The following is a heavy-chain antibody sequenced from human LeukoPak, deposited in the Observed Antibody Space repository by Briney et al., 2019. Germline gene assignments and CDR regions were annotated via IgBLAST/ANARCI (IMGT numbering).Heavy chain of an antibody. V-gene: IGHV1-24*01. CDR3: ATVRDYYDFWGVRAFDI. CDR2: XXPEDGET. J-gene: IGHJ3*02. D-gene: IGHD3-3*01. CDR1: GYTLTELS. Sequence: VASVKVSCTVSGYTLTELSMHWVRQAPGKGLEWMGGXXPEDGETIYAQKFQGRVTMTEDTSTDTAYMELSSLRSEDTAVYYCATVRDYYDFWGVRAFDIWGQGTMVTVSS.